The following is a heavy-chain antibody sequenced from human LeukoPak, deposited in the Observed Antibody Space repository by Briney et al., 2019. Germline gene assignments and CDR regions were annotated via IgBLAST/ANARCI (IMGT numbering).Heavy chain of an antibody. CDR3: ARGGITMIEIDP. D-gene: IGHD3-22*01. V-gene: IGHV4-38-2*01. CDR2: IYHSGST. CDR1: GYSISSGYY. Sequence: PSETLSLTCAVSGYSISSGYYWGWIRQPPGKGLEWIGSIYHSGSTYYNPSLKSRVTISVDTSKNQFSLKLSSVTAADTAVYYCARGGITMIEIDPWGQGTLVTVSS. J-gene: IGHJ5*02.